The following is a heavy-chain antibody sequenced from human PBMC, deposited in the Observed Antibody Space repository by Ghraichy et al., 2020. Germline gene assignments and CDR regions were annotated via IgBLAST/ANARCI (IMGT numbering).Heavy chain of an antibody. J-gene: IGHJ5*02. V-gene: IGHV3-15*01. Sequence: GGSLRLSCVASGFSLSDAWMTWVRQIAGKGLEWVGRIKSNNHGGTTDYNAPVKSRVTISRDDSQNTLFIEMNSLKPEDTAVYNCTTGTDFWSGYPRG. D-gene: IGHD3-3*01. CDR3: TTGTDFWSGYP. CDR2: IKSNNHGGTT. CDR1: GFSLSDAW.